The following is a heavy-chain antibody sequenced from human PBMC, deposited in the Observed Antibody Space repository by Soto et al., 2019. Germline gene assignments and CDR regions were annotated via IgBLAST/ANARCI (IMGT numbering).Heavy chain of an antibody. D-gene: IGHD2-2*01. CDR3: ARGRYQYNWFDP. J-gene: IGHJ5*02. Sequence: QVQLQESGPGLVKPSQTLSLTCTVSGGSVTSGGNYWTWIRQHPGKGLEWIGYMYYVGSTSYNPSLKSRVPISVDTSKNQFSLQLSSVTGADTAVYYCARGRYQYNWFDPWGQGILVTVSS. CDR1: GGSVTSGGNY. V-gene: IGHV4-31*03. CDR2: MYYVGST.